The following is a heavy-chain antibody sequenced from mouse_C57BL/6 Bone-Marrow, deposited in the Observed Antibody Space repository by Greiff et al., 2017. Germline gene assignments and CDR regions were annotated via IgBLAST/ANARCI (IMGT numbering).Heavy chain of an antibody. D-gene: IGHD3-3*01. CDR2: ISYDGSN. J-gene: IGHJ3*01. V-gene: IGHV3-6*01. Sequence: EVQVVESGPGLVKPSQSLSLTCSVTGYSITSGYYWNWIRQFPGNKLEWMGYISYDGSNNYNPSLKNRISITRDTSKNQFFLKLNSVTTEDTATEYCARGQRGFAYWGQGTLVTVSA. CDR1: GYSITSGYY. CDR3: ARGQRGFAY.